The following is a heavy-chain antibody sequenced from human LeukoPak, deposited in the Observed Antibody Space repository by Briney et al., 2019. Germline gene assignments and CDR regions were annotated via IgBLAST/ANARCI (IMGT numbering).Heavy chain of an antibody. D-gene: IGHD6-19*01. J-gene: IGHJ4*02. V-gene: IGHV1-24*01. CDR1: GYTLTELS. CDR2: FDPEDGET. Sequence: ASVKVSCKVSGYTLTELSMHWVRQGPGKGLEWMGGFDPEDGETIYAQKFQGRVTMTEDTSTDTAYMELSSLRSEDTAVYYCATGPIAVAGDFDYWGQGTLVTVSS. CDR3: ATGPIAVAGDFDY.